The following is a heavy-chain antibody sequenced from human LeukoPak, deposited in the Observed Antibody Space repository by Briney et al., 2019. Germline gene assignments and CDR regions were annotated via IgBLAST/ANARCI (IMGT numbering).Heavy chain of an antibody. CDR1: GYTFTSYS. Sequence: ASVKVSCKASGYTFTSYSISLVPEAPGQGRECMGWICAYKGNTNYAQKLQGRVTMTTDTSTSTASMGLRSLRSYYAAVCYGARDYCDSLLPNWWSEGSLVTASS. CDR3: ARDYCDSLLPNW. J-gene: IGHJ4*01. V-gene: IGHV1-18*01. D-gene: IGHD3-22*01. CDR2: ICAYKGNT.